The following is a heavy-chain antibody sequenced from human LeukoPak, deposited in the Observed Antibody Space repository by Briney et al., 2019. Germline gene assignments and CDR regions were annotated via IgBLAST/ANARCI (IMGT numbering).Heavy chain of an antibody. CDR1: GFTFNSQA. CDR2: ISGSGATI. CDR3: TSSLEWLSLFDY. V-gene: IGHV3-23*01. J-gene: IGHJ4*02. D-gene: IGHD3-3*01. Sequence: GGSLRLSCAASGFTFNSQAMNWVRQAPGKGLGWVSVISGSGATIDYADSVKGRFTISRDNSKNTLYLQMNSLRAEDTAVYFCTSSLEWLSLFDYWGQGTLVTVSS.